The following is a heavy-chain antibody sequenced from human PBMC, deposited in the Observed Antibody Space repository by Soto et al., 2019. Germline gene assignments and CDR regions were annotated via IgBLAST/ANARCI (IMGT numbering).Heavy chain of an antibody. V-gene: IGHV1-69*01. CDR3: ARDHSLVGGTYYFDY. CDR2: IIPILGTA. CDR1: VGTLNNYA. Sequence: QVQLVQSGAEVKKPGSSVKVSCKASVGTLNNYAISWVRQAPGQVLEWMGGIIPILGTAKYAQKFQGRVTITADESTKTDYMEMSSLRSEDPAVYDCARDHSLVGGTYYFDYWGQGPLVIVSS. D-gene: IGHD1-26*01. J-gene: IGHJ4*02.